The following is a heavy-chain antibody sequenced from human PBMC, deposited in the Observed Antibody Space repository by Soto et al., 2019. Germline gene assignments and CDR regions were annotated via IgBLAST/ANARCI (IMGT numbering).Heavy chain of an antibody. D-gene: IGHD6-19*01. CDR3: ARIAVAGPQTYCYYGMDV. CDR1: GGTFSSYA. J-gene: IGHJ6*02. CDR2: IIPIFGTT. V-gene: IGHV1-69*12. Sequence: QVQLVQSGAEVKKPGSSVKVSCKASGGTFSSYAISWVRQAPGQGLEWMGGIIPIFGTTNYAQKFQGRVTITADESTSTAYMELSSLRSEDTAVYYCARIAVAGPQTYCYYGMDVWGQGTTVTVSS.